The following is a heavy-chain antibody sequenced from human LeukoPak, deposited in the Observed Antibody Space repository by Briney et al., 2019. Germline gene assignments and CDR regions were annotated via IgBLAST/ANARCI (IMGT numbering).Heavy chain of an antibody. J-gene: IGHJ5*02. CDR1: GGSFSGYY. CDR3: ARVDGSGSYKGNWFDP. V-gene: IGHV4-34*01. D-gene: IGHD3-10*01. Sequence: SSETLSLTCAVYGGSFSGYYWSWIRQPPEKGLEWIGEINHSGSTNYNPSLKSRVTISVDTSKNQFSLKLSSVTAADTAVYYCARVDGSGSYKGNWFDPWGQGTLVTVSS. CDR2: INHSGST.